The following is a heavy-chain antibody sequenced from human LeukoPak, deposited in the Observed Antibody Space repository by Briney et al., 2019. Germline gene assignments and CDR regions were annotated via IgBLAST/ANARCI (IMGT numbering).Heavy chain of an antibody. CDR3: ARAPNPDFFDD. Sequence: PSETLSLTCTVSSGSIRSYYYSWIRQPPGEGLEWIGYIYYSGSTNYNPSLKSGVTISVDTSRNQFSLKLSSVTAADTAVYYCARAPNPDFFDDWGQGTLVTVSS. V-gene: IGHV4-59*01. CDR2: IYYSGST. D-gene: IGHD2-8*01. J-gene: IGHJ4*02. CDR1: SGSIRSYY.